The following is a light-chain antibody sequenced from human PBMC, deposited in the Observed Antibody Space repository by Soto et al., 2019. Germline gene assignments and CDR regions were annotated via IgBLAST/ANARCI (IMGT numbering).Light chain of an antibody. CDR2: GAS. V-gene: IGKV1-39*01. Sequence: DIQMTQSPSSLSASVGDRVTITCRASQTISTYLNWYQQKPGKAPKVLIYGASSLQSGVPTRFSGSGSGTDFTLTISGLQPEDVAAYYCQKYNSAPLTFGGGTKV. CDR1: QTISTY. CDR3: QKYNSAPLT. J-gene: IGKJ4*01.